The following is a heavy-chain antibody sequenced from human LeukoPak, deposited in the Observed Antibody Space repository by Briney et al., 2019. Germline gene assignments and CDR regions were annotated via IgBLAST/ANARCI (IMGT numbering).Heavy chain of an antibody. Sequence: SETLSLTCTVSGGSISSYYWSWIRQPPGKGLEWIGYIYYSGSTNYNPSLKSRVTISVDTSKNQFSLKLSSVTAADTAVYYCARQAVAIDHWGQGTLVTVSS. D-gene: IGHD6-19*01. CDR3: ARQAVAIDH. CDR2: IYYSGST. J-gene: IGHJ4*02. CDR1: GGSISSYY. V-gene: IGHV4-59*08.